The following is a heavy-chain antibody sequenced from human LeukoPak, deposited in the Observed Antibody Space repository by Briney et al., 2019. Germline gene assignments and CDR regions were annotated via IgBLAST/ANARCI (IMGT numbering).Heavy chain of an antibody. Sequence: GGSLRLSCAASGFTFPSYGMSWVRQAPGRGLEWIAAISGGGSHSWHADSVKGRFTISSDNSRDTLYLQMNSLRVDDTAVYYCARGSAWACHGVRCYRLDNWGQGALVTVSS. D-gene: IGHD2-8*01. CDR2: ISGGGSHS. J-gene: IGHJ4*02. CDR3: ARGSAWACHGVRCYRLDN. V-gene: IGHV3-23*01. CDR1: GFTFPSYG.